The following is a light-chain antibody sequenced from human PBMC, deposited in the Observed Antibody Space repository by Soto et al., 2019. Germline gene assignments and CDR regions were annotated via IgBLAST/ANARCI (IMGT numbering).Light chain of an antibody. CDR2: GAS. CDR1: QSVSSN. CDR3: QQYNKWPPYT. Sequence: EIVMTQSPANLSASPGERATLSCRASQSVSSNLAWYQQKPGQGPRLLIYGASTRATSIPARFSGSGSGTELTITINSLQSEDFAVYYCQQYNKWPPYTFGQGTKLEIK. V-gene: IGKV3-15*01. J-gene: IGKJ2*01.